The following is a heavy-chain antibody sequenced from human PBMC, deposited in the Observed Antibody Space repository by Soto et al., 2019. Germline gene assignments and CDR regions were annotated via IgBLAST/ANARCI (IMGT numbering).Heavy chain of an antibody. V-gene: IGHV3-73*01. CDR1: GFTVSGSA. J-gene: IGHJ3*02. CDR2: IRSKTNSYAT. CDR3: TSHLGELSSPRAFDI. D-gene: IGHD3-16*02. Sequence: EVQLVESGGGLVQPGGSLKLSCAASGFTVSGSAVHWVRQASGKGLEWVGRIRSKTNSYATADAASVKGRFTISRDDSKNTAYLQMNSLKTEDTAVYYCTSHLGELSSPRAFDIWGQGTMVTVSS.